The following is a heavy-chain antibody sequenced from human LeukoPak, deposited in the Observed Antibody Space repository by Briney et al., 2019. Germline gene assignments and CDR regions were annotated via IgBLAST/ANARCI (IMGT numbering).Heavy chain of an antibody. J-gene: IGHJ4*02. CDR1: GGSISSYY. CDR3: AGHHPRNTVDF. V-gene: IGHV4-59*08. CDR2: IYYSGTT. D-gene: IGHD2/OR15-2a*01. Sequence: SETLSLTCTVSGGSISSYYWSWIRQPPGKGLEWIGYIYYSGTTNYNPSLKSRVTISLDTSKNQLSLKLRSVTAADTAVYYCAGHHPRNTVDFWGQGTLVTVSS.